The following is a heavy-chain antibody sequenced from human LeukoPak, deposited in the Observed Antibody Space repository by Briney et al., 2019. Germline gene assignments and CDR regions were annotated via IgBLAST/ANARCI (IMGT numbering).Heavy chain of an antibody. J-gene: IGHJ4*02. V-gene: IGHV3-23*01. CDR1: GFTFSSYA. Sequence: GGSLRLSCAASGFTFSSYAMSWVRQAPGKGLEWVSAISGSGGSTYYADSVKGRFTISRDNSKNTLYLQMNSLRAEDTAVYYCAKEADLRFLEWSPWGYFDYWGQGTLVTVSS. CDR2: ISGSGGST. CDR3: AKEADLRFLEWSPWGYFDY. D-gene: IGHD3-3*01.